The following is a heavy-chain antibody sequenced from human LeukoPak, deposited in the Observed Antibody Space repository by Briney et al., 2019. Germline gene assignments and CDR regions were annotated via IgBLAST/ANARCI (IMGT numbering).Heavy chain of an antibody. J-gene: IGHJ6*02. CDR1: GGSVNSGGYY. D-gene: IGHD2-21*01. Sequence: PSETLSLTCTVSGGSVNSGGYYWTWIRQHPGKGLQWIGYIYYSGHTYYNPSLKSRVSISIETTKDQFSLKVTSVTAADSGVYYCARAGFLYCSAMAVWGQGTTVTVSS. V-gene: IGHV4-31*03. CDR2: IYYSGHT. CDR3: ARAGFLYCSAMAV.